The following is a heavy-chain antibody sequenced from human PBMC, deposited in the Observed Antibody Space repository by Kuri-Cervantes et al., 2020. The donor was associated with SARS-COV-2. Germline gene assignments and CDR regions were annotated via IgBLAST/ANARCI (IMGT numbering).Heavy chain of an antibody. Sequence: GESLKISCAASGFTYSSYSMNWVRQAPGKGLEWVSYISGSSSTKYYADSVKGRFTISRDDAKNSLYLQMNSLGDEDTAVYFCSLDALDYWGQGTLVTVSS. CDR2: ISGSSSTK. D-gene: IGHD2-8*01. J-gene: IGHJ4*02. CDR1: GFTYSSYS. V-gene: IGHV3-48*02. CDR3: SLDALDY.